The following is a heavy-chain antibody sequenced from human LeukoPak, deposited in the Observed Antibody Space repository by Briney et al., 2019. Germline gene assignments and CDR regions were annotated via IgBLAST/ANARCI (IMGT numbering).Heavy chain of an antibody. D-gene: IGHD3-10*01. Sequence: PGGSLRLSCAASGFTFSDYYMSWIRQAPGKGLEWVSYISSSGSTIYYADSVKGRFTISRDNAKNLLYLQMNSLRAEDTAVYYCARDGDYYGSGSYYNEVYYFDYWGQGTLVTVSS. CDR2: ISSSGSTI. V-gene: IGHV3-11*04. CDR1: GFTFSDYY. J-gene: IGHJ4*02. CDR3: ARDGDYYGSGSYYNEVYYFDY.